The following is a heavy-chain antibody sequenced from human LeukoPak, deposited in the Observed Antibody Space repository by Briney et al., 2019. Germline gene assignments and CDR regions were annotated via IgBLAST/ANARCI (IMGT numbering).Heavy chain of an antibody. D-gene: IGHD4-17*01. CDR1: GGSISSYY. CDR3: ASSGAYDYGDYIYYFDY. CDR2: IYYSEST. J-gene: IGHJ4*02. V-gene: IGHV4-59*01. Sequence: SETLSLTCTVSGGSISSYYWSWIRQPPGKGLEWIGYIYYSESTNYNPSLKSRVTISVDTSKNQFSLKLSSVTAADTAVYYCASSGAYDYGDYIYYFDYWGQGTLVTVSS.